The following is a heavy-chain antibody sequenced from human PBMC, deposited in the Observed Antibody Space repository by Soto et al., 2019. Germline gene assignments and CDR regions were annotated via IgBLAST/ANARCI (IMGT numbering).Heavy chain of an antibody. CDR2: LSGSGGST. CDR1: GFTFSSYA. V-gene: IGHV3-23*01. D-gene: IGHD3-3*01. CDR3: AKGGGSGYYSNFDY. Sequence: EVRLLESGGGLVQPGGSLRLSCAASGFTFSSYAMSWVRQAPGKGLEWVSALSGSGGSTYYADSVKGRFTISRDNSKNTLYLQMNSLRAEDTAVYYCAKGGGSGYYSNFDYWGQGTLVTVSS. J-gene: IGHJ4*02.